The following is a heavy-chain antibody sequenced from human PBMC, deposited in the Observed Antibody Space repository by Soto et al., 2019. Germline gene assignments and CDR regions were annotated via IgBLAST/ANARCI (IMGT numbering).Heavy chain of an antibody. J-gene: IGHJ5*02. CDR3: ARHSYCSSICWFDP. CDR1: GGSISSYY. V-gene: IGHV4-59*08. CDR2: THDSGST. D-gene: IGHD2-2*01. Sequence: PSETLSLTCTVSGGSISSYYWSWIRQSPGKGLEWIGYTHDSGSTNYNPSLKSRVTMSVDTSKNQFSLKLSSVTATDTAVYYCARHSYCSSICWFDPWGQGTLVTVSS.